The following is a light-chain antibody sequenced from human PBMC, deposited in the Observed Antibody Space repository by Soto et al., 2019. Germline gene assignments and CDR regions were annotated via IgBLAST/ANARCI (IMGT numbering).Light chain of an antibody. CDR3: LLYYGGGPV. J-gene: IGLJ3*02. CDR1: TGAVTSGYY. Sequence: QTVVTQEPSLTVSPGGTVTLTCASSTGAVTSGYYPNWFQQKPGQAPRALIYSTSNKQSWTPARFSGSLLGGKAALTLSGVQPEDEAEYYRLLYYGGGPVFGGGTQLTVL. V-gene: IGLV7-43*01. CDR2: STS.